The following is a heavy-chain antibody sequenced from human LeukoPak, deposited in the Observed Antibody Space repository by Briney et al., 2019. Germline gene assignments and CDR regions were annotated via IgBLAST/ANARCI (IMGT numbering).Heavy chain of an antibody. CDR1: GFTFSSYG. Sequence: GGSLRLSCAASGFTFSSYGMHWVRQAPGKGLEWVAVISYDGSNKYYADSVKGRFTISRDNSKNTLYLQMNSLRAEDTAVYYCAKDAVEYSSSSVVDYWGQGTLVTVSS. D-gene: IGHD6-6*01. CDR3: AKDAVEYSSSSVVDY. V-gene: IGHV3-30*18. CDR2: ISYDGSNK. J-gene: IGHJ4*02.